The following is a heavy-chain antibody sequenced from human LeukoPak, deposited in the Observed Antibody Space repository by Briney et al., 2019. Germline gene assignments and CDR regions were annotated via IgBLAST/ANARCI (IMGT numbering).Heavy chain of an antibody. D-gene: IGHD2-15*01. CDR3: AKNGGSQCYSHLDS. J-gene: IGHJ4*02. CDR2: TSGSGGST. Sequence: GGSLRLSCAASGFTFSSYAMSWVRQAPGKDLEWVSGTSGSGGSTYYAGSVKGRFTISRDNSKNTLYLQMNSLRVEDTAVYYCAKNGGSQCYSHLDSWGQGTLVTVSS. V-gene: IGHV3-23*01. CDR1: GFTFSSYA.